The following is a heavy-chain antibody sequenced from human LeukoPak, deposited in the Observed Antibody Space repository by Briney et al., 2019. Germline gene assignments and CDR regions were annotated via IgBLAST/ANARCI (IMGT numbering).Heavy chain of an antibody. CDR1: GGSISRGDYY. CDR3: ARGTAVVVITSLDP. V-gene: IGHV4-30-4*08. CDR2: ICYSGST. Sequence: PSQTLSLTCTVSGGSISRGDYYWNWIRQPPGKGLEWIGYICYSGSTYDNPSLKSRVTISVDTSKNQFSLKLSSVTAADTAVYYCARGTAVVVITSLDPWGQGTLVTVSS. J-gene: IGHJ5*02. D-gene: IGHD3-22*01.